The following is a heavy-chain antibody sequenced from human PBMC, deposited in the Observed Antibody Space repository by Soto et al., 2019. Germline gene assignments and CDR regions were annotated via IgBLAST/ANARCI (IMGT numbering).Heavy chain of an antibody. CDR2: FDPADGET. V-gene: IGHV1-24*01. Sequence: QVQLVQSGAEVKKPGASVKVSCKVSGYTLTELSMHWVRQAPGKGLEWMGGFDPADGETIYAQKFQGRVTMTEDTSTDTAYMELSSLRSEDTAVYYCATAVLRYFDWLSLPRYNWFDPWGQGTLVTVSS. CDR1: GYTLTELS. D-gene: IGHD3-9*01. J-gene: IGHJ5*02. CDR3: ATAVLRYFDWLSLPRYNWFDP.